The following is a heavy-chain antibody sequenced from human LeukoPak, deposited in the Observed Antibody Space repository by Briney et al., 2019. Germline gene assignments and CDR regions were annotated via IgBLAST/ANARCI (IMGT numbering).Heavy chain of an antibody. CDR1: GGTFSSYA. J-gene: IGHJ5*02. V-gene: IGHV1-69*06. Sequence: SVKVSCKASGGTFSSYAISWVRQAPGQGLEWMGGIILIFGTTNYAQKFQDRVTITADKSTSTAYMELSRLRSDDTAVYYCARGYYDSSGYYWNNWFDPWGQGTLVTVSS. CDR2: IILIFGTT. CDR3: ARGYYDSSGYYWNNWFDP. D-gene: IGHD3-22*01.